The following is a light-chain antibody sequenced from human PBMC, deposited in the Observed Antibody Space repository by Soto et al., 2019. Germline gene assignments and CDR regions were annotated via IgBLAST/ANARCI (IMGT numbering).Light chain of an antibody. CDR2: AAS. CDR3: QHYGGMWT. CDR1: QSISSY. Sequence: DIQMTQSPSSLSASVGDRVTITCRASQSISSYLNWYQQKPGKAPKLLIYAASSLQSGVPSRFSGSGYGTEFTLTISSLQPDDFASYCCQHYGGMWTFGQGTKVDIK. V-gene: IGKV1-39*01. J-gene: IGKJ1*01.